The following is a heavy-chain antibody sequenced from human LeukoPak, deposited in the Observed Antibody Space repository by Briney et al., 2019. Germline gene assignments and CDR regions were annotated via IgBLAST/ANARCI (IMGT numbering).Heavy chain of an antibody. D-gene: IGHD6-13*01. CDR3: AKDSSTSNYYYGLDV. V-gene: IGHV3-30*18. J-gene: IGHJ6*02. CDR1: GVPFSSYG. Sequence: PGRSLKLSCAASGVPFSSYGVHWVRQAPGKGLEWVSYISYDGARKYYADSVKGRFTISRDNSENTLYLQMNSLRGDDTGVYFCAKDSSTSNYYYGLDVWGQGTTVTVSS. CDR2: ISYDGARK.